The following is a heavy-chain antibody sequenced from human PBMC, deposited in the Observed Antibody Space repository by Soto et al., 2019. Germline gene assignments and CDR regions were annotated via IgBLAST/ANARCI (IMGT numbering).Heavy chain of an antibody. CDR2: IYYSGST. V-gene: IGHV4-61*01. J-gene: IGHJ4*02. CDR1: GGSVTSGSYY. D-gene: IGHD6-19*01. CDR3: ARDQGIAVAVFDY. Sequence: QVQLQESGPGLVKPSETLSLTCTVSGGSVTSGSYYWSWIRQPPGKGLEWIGYIYYSGSTNYNPSLKSRVTISVDTSKNQIPLKLSSVTAADTALYYCARDQGIAVAVFDYWGQGTLVTVSS.